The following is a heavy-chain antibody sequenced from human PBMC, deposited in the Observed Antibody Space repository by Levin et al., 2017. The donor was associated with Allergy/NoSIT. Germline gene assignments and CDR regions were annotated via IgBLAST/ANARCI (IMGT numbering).Heavy chain of an antibody. CDR2: IYHSGST. D-gene: IGHD3-9*01. V-gene: IGHV4-30-2*01. CDR3: ARHILGGRGYDY. Sequence: SETLSLTCAVSGGSISSGGYSWSWIRQPPGKGLEWIAYIYHSGSTYYNPSLKSRVTISLDRSKNQFSLELSTVTAAETAVYYCARHILGGRGYDYWGQGTLVTVSS. J-gene: IGHJ4*02. CDR1: GGSISSGGYS.